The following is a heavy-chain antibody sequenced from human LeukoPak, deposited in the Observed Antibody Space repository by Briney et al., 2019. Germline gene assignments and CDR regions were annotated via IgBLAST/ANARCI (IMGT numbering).Heavy chain of an antibody. Sequence: SETLSLTCNVSGTSISSFYWSWIRQPPGKGLEWIGYIYTSGSTNYNPSLKSRVTISVATSKNQFSLKLNSVTAADTAVYYCARHGSVAAAGDNWFDPWGQGTLVTVSS. CDR2: IYTSGST. J-gene: IGHJ5*02. CDR3: ARHGSVAAAGDNWFDP. CDR1: GTSISSFY. V-gene: IGHV4-4*09. D-gene: IGHD6-13*01.